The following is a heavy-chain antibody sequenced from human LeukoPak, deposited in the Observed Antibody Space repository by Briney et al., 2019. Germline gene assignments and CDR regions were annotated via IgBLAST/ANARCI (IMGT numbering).Heavy chain of an antibody. D-gene: IGHD5-24*01. J-gene: IGHJ4*02. CDR3: ARGKDGYNFLDY. CDR2: INPNSGGT. Sequence: ASVKVSCKASGYTFTGYYMHWVRQAPGQGLEWMGWINPNSGGTNYAQKFQGWVTMTRDTSISTAYMELSRLRPDDTAVYYCARGKDGYNFLDYWGQGTLVTVSS. CDR1: GYTFTGYY. V-gene: IGHV1-2*04.